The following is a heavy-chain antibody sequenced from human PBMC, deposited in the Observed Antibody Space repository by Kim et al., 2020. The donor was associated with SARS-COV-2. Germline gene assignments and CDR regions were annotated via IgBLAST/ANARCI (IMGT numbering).Heavy chain of an antibody. CDR2: INPNSGGT. CDR1: GYTFTGYY. J-gene: IGHJ4*02. CDR3: ARDDNLGIADDY. D-gene: IGHD7-27*01. V-gene: IGHV1-2*02. Sequence: ASVKVSCKASGYTFTGYYMHWVRQAPGQGLEWMGWINPNSGGTNYAQKFQGRVTMTRDTSISTAYMELSRLRSDDTAVYYCARDDNLGIADDYWGQGTLVTVSS.